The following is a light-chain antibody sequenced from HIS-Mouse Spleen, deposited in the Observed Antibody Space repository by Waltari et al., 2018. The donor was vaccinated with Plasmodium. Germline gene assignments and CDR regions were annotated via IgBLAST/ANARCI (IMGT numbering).Light chain of an antibody. CDR3: QAWDSSTAWV. V-gene: IGLV3-1*01. CDR2: QDS. CDR1: KLGDKY. Sequence: SYELTQPPSVSVSPGQTASIPCSGDKLGDKYACCYQQKQGQSPVLVIYQDSKRPSGIPERFSGSNSGNTATLTISGTQAMDEADYYCQAWDSSTAWVFGGGTKLTVL. J-gene: IGLJ2*01.